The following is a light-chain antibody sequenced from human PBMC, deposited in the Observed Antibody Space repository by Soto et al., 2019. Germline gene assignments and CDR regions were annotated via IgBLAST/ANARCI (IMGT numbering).Light chain of an antibody. CDR3: QRRRNWPPVYT. CDR1: QSVSTY. CDR2: DAS. Sequence: EVVLTQSPATLSLSAGERATLSCRASQSVSTYLAWYQQKPGQAPRLLIYDASNRATGGPVRFSGSGSGTDFTLTVRSLVPEDYAGYFCQRRRNWPPVYTWGQGPNLRIK. V-gene: IGKV3-11*01. J-gene: IGKJ2*01.